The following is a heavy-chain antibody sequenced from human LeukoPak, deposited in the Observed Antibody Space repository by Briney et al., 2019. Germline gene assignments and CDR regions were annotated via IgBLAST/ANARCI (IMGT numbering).Heavy chain of an antibody. CDR1: GFTFSSYA. Sequence: GGSLRLSCAASGFTFSSYAMSWVRQAPGKGLEWVSDISGSGGSTYYAHSVKGRFTISRDNSKNTLYLQMNSLKAEDTGVYYCVKGGANNYYDSSGYFPLDYWGQGTLVTVSS. D-gene: IGHD3-22*01. V-gene: IGHV3-23*01. CDR3: VKGGANNYYDSSGYFPLDY. J-gene: IGHJ4*02. CDR2: ISGSGGST.